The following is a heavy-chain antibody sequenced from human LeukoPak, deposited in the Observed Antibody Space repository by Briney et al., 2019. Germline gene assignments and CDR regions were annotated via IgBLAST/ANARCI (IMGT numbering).Heavy chain of an antibody. D-gene: IGHD3-22*01. CDR1: GYSFTGYW. CDR3: ARQHTDSSGYYFNPVVSDAFDI. CDR2: IYPGDSDT. Sequence: GESLKISCKGSGYSFTGYWIGWVRQMPGKGLEWMGIIYPGDSDTRYSPSFQGQVTISADKSISTAYLQWSSLKASDTAMYYCARQHTDSSGYYFNPVVSDAFDIWGQGTMVTVSS. V-gene: IGHV5-51*01. J-gene: IGHJ3*02.